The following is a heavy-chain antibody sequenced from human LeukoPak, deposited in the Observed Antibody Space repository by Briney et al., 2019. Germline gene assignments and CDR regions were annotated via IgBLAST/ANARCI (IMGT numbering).Heavy chain of an antibody. CDR2: IYYTGST. J-gene: IGHJ4*02. V-gene: IGHV4-59*01. D-gene: IGHD2-2*01. Sequence: SETLSLTCTVSGGSISNYYWNWIRQPPGKGLEWIGFIYYTGSTNYNPSFKSRVTISVDTSKNQFSLKLSSVTAADTAVYYCARTSSTGNYFLDYWGQGTLVTVSS. CDR1: GGSISNYY. CDR3: ARTSSTGNYFLDY.